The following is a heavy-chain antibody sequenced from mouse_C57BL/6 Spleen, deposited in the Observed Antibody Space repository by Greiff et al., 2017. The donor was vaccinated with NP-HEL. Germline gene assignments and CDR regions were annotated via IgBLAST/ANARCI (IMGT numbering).Heavy chain of an antibody. J-gene: IGHJ4*01. CDR1: GFTFSDYY. Sequence: DVQLVESEGGLVQPGSSMKLSCTASGFTFSDYYMAWVRQVPEKGLEWVANINYDGSSTYYLDSLKSRFIISRDNAKNILYLQMSSLKSEDTATYYCAREGSNYAMDYWGQGTSVTVSS. V-gene: IGHV5-16*01. CDR2: INYDGSST. D-gene: IGHD1-1*01. CDR3: AREGSNYAMDY.